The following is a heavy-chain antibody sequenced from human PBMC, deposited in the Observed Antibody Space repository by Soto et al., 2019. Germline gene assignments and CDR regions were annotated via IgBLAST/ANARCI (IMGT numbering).Heavy chain of an antibody. D-gene: IGHD6-13*01. CDR1: GGSISSGGYY. Sequence: PSETLSLTCTVSGGSISSGGYYWSWIRQHPGKGLEWIGYIYYSGSTYYNTSLKSRVTISVDTSKNQFSLKLSSVTAADTAVYYCARDQYSSSWYHINYYYGMDVWGQGTTVTVSS. V-gene: IGHV4-31*03. CDR2: IYYSGST. CDR3: ARDQYSSSWYHINYYYGMDV. J-gene: IGHJ6*02.